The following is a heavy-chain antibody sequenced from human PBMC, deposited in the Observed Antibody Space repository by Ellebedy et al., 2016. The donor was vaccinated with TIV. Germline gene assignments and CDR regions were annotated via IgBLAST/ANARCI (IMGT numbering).Heavy chain of an antibody. CDR1: GFTFSSYS. CDR2: ISSSSSSI. Sequence: PGGSLRPSCVASGFTFSSYSMNWVRQAPGKGLGWISYISSSSSSIYYTDSVKGRFTMSRDNAKNSLFLQMNSLRVEDTAVYYCAKATYMITFGGVIVRYPNYFDYWGQGTLVTVSS. CDR3: AKATYMITFGGVIVRYPNYFDY. J-gene: IGHJ4*02. D-gene: IGHD3-16*02. V-gene: IGHV3-48*04.